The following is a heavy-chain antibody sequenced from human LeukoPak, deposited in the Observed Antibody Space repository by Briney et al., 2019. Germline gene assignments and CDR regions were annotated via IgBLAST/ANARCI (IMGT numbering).Heavy chain of an antibody. CDR1: GYTFTSYY. D-gene: IGHD3-22*01. Sequence: GASVKVSCKASGYTFTSYYMHWVRQAPGQGLEWMGIINPSGGSTSYAQKFQGRVTMTRDTSISTAYMELSRLRSDDTAVYYCARGRKGYYYDSSGYHPFDYWGQGTLVTVSS. CDR3: ARGRKGYYYDSSGYHPFDY. CDR2: INPSGGST. V-gene: IGHV1-46*01. J-gene: IGHJ4*02.